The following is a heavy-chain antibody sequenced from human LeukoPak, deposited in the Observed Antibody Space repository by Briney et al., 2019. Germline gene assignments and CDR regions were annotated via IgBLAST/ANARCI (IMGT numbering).Heavy chain of an antibody. CDR1: GYTFTGYY. J-gene: IGHJ4*02. Sequence: ASVKVSCKASGYTFTGYYMHWVRQAPGQGLEWMGRINPNSGGTNYAQKFQGRVTMTRDTSISTAYMELSRLRSDDTAVYYCARGAGEYYDFWSGYYSSGYWGQGTLATVSS. CDR3: ARGAGEYYDFWSGYYSSGY. V-gene: IGHV1-2*06. CDR2: INPNSGGT. D-gene: IGHD3-3*01.